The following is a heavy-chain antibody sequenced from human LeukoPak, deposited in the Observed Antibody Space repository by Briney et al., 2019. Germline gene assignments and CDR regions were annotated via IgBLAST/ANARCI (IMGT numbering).Heavy chain of an antibody. V-gene: IGHV3-11*01. J-gene: IGHJ4*02. CDR3: ASGSSSVGY. Sequence: GGSLRLSCAASGFILSDYYMSWLRQSPGKGLEWISYISPNGTDIYSIDSVRGRFIISRDNAKNSLYLQMNSLRAEDTAVYYCASGSSSVGYWGQGTLVTVSS. CDR2: ISPNGTDI. D-gene: IGHD6-6*01. CDR1: GFILSDYY.